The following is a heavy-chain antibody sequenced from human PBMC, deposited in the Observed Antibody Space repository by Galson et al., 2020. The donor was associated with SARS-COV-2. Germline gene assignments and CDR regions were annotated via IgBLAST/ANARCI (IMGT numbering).Heavy chain of an antibody. J-gene: IGHJ6*04. D-gene: IGHD3-22*01. CDR2: MTGGTERT. CDR3: IKDGGRNYYDSVYLDV. Sequence: GGSLRLSCAASGFTFKNYAMNWVRQAPGKGLEWVAGMTGGTERTYYADSVKGRFTISRDDSKNTVFLEMNSVRVDDTAIYYCIKDGGRNYYDSVYLDVWGKGTAVTVSS. V-gene: IGHV3-23*01. CDR1: GFTFKNYA.